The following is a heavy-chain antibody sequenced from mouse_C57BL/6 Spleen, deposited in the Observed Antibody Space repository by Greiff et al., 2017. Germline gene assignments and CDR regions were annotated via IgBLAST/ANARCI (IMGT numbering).Heavy chain of an antibody. J-gene: IGHJ2*01. CDR2: IDPSDSYT. CDR3: ARGSNYDPFDY. CDR1: GYTFTSYW. V-gene: IGHV1-50*01. Sequence: QVQLQQPGAELVKPGASVKLSCKASGYTFTSYWMQWVKQRPGQGLEWIGEIDPSDSYTNYNQKFKGKATLTVDTSSSTAYMQLSSLTSEDSAVYYFARGSNYDPFDYWGQGTTLTVSS. D-gene: IGHD2-5*01.